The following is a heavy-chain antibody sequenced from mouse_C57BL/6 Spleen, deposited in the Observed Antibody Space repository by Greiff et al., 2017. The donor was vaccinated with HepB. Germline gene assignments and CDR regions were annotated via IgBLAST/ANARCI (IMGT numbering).Heavy chain of an antibody. CDR3: ARETQLGRGGYFGY. D-gene: IGHD4-1*02. V-gene: IGHV2-2*01. Sequence: VKLMESGPGLVQPSQRLSIPCTVSGFSLTSYGVHWVRQSPGKGLEWLGVIWSGGSTDYNAAFISRLSISKDNSKSQVFFKMNSLQADDTAIYYCARETQLGRGGYFGYWGQGTTLTVSS. CDR1: GFSLTSYG. J-gene: IGHJ2*01. CDR2: IWSGGST.